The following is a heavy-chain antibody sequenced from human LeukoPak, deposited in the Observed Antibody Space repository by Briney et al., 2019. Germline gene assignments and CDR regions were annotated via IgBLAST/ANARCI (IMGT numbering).Heavy chain of an antibody. CDR2: ISSSGSTI. D-gene: IGHD3-10*01. CDR3: AKVIGEYYFDY. Sequence: GGSLRLSCAASGFTFSDYYMSWIRQAPGKGLEWVSYISSSGSTIYYADSVKGRFTISRDNSKNTLYLQMNSLRAEDTAVYYCAKVIGEYYFDYWGQGTLVTVSS. CDR1: GFTFSDYY. V-gene: IGHV3-11*01. J-gene: IGHJ4*02.